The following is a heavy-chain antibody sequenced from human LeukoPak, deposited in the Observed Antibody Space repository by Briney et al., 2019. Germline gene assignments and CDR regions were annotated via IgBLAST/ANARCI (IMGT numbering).Heavy chain of an antibody. Sequence: ASVKVSCKASGYTFTGYYMHWVRQAPGQGLEWMGWINPNSGNTGYAQKFQGRVTMTRNTSISTAYMELSSLRSEDTAVYYCARGQRRKITMIVVVTDYYYYYMDVWGKGTTVTISS. V-gene: IGHV1-8*02. CDR1: GYTFTGYY. D-gene: IGHD3-22*01. J-gene: IGHJ6*03. CDR3: ARGQRRKITMIVVVTDYYYYYMDV. CDR2: INPNSGNT.